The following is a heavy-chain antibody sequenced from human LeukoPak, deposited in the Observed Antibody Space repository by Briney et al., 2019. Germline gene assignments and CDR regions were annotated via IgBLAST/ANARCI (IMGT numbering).Heavy chain of an antibody. CDR1: GFTFSDYY. V-gene: IGHV3-11*01. CDR3: AKSRYSSTIDY. J-gene: IGHJ4*02. CDR2: ISSSGSTI. Sequence: GGSLRLSCAASGFTFSDYYMSWIRQAPGKGLEWVSYISSSGSTIYYADSVKGRFTISRDNAKNSLYLQMNSLRAEDTALYYCAKSRYSSTIDYWGQGTLVTVSS. D-gene: IGHD6-13*01.